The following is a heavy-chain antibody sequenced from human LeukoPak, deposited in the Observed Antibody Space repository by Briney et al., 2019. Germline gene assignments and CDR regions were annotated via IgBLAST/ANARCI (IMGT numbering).Heavy chain of an antibody. CDR1: GYTFTGYY. CDR2: VNPNSGGT. Sequence: ASVKVSCKASGYTFTGYYMHWVRQAPGQGLEWMGWVNPNSGGTDYAQKFQDRVTLTRNTSISTAYMELSSLRSEDTAVYYCTRGGPVAGTHKYFQHWGQGTLVTVSS. V-gene: IGHV1-2*02. D-gene: IGHD6-19*01. J-gene: IGHJ1*01. CDR3: TRGGPVAGTHKYFQH.